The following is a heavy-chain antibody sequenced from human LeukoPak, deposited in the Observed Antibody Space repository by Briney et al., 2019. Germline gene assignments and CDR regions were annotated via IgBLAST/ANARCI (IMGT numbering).Heavy chain of an antibody. Sequence: GRPLRLSCAASGFTFSSYAMHWVRQAPGKGLEWVAVISYDGSNKYYADSVKGRFTISRDNSKNTLYLQMNSLRAEDTAVYYCARQNRIQLWSPFDYWGQGTLVTVSS. V-gene: IGHV3-30*14. J-gene: IGHJ4*02. D-gene: IGHD5-18*01. CDR1: GFTFSSYA. CDR2: ISYDGSNK. CDR3: ARQNRIQLWSPFDY.